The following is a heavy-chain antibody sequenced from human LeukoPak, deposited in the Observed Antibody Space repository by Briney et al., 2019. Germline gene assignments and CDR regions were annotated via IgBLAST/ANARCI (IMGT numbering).Heavy chain of an antibody. CDR2: MSYSGST. CDR3: ARDSYGGSGWTYYYYGMDV. Sequence: SETLSLTCAVSGGSISSYHWSWIRQPPGKGLEWIGYMSYSGSTYYNPSLKSRVTISVDTSKNQFSLKLSSVTAADTAVYYCARDSYGGSGWTYYYYGMDVWGQGTTVTVSS. D-gene: IGHD6-19*01. CDR1: GGSISSYH. J-gene: IGHJ6*02. V-gene: IGHV4-59*12.